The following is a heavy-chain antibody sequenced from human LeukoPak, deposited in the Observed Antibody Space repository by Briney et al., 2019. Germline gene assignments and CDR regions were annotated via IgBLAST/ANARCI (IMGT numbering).Heavy chain of an antibody. V-gene: IGHV3-74*01. CDR2: INSGGSST. CDR1: GFTFSSYW. J-gene: IGHJ4*02. CDR3: AREGSIAARPPDY. Sequence: TGGSLRLSCAASGFTFSSYWMHWVRHAPGKGLVWVSRINSGGSSTSYADSVRGEFTISRTNAKNTLYLQMNRLRAEDTAVYYCAREGSIAARPPDYWGRGTLVTVSS. D-gene: IGHD6-6*01.